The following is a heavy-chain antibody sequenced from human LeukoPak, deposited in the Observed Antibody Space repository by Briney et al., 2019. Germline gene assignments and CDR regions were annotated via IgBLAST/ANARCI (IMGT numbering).Heavy chain of an antibody. CDR1: GFTFSSYS. CDR3: ARRPGDWFDP. D-gene: IGHD3-10*01. V-gene: IGHV3-48*04. J-gene: IGHJ5*02. Sequence: PGGSLRLSCAASGFTFSSYSMNWVRQAPGKGLEWVSYISSSSSTIYYADSVKGRFTISRDNAKNTLYLQMNSLRAEDTAVYYCARRPGDWFDPWGQGTLVTVSS. CDR2: ISSSSSTI.